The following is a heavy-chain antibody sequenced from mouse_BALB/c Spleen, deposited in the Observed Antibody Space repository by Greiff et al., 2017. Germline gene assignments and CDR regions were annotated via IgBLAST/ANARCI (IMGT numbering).Heavy chain of an antibody. CDR3: ANELAY. J-gene: IGHJ3*01. V-gene: IGHV1-7*01. Sequence: QVQLQQSGAELAKPGASVKMSCKASCYTFTSYWLHWVKQRPGQGLEWIGYINPSTGYTEYNQKFKDKATLTADKSSSTAYMQLSSLTSEDSAVYYCANELAYWGQGTLVTVSA. CDR2: INPSTGYT. CDR1: CYTFTSYW.